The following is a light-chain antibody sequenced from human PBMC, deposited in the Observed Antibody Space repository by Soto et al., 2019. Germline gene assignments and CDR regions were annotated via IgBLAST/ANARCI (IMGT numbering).Light chain of an antibody. V-gene: IGKV1-9*01. J-gene: IGKJ1*01. Sequence: DIQLTQSSSLLSASVGDRVTITCRASHDISTYLAWYQQKPGKAPKLLIYDVSSLESGVPSRFSGSGSGTEFILTISSLQPEDFATYYCQQYDSYPWTFGQGTKVDIK. CDR2: DVS. CDR3: QQYDSYPWT. CDR1: HDISTY.